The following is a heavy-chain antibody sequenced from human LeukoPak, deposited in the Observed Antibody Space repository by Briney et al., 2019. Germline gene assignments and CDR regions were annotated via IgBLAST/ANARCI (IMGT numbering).Heavy chain of an antibody. D-gene: IGHD2-2*02. Sequence: ASVKVSCKASGYTFTGYYMHWVRQAPGQGLEWMGWINPNSGGTNYAQKFQGRVTMTRDTSISTAYMELSRLRSDDTAVYYCARGPEYYCSSTSCYSGYFDYWGQGTLVTVSS. V-gene: IGHV1-2*02. CDR1: GYTFTGYY. J-gene: IGHJ4*02. CDR3: ARGPEYYCSSTSCYSGYFDY. CDR2: INPNSGGT.